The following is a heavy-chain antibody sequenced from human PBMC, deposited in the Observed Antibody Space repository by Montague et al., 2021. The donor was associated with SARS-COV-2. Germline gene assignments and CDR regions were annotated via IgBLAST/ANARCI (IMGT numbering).Heavy chain of an antibody. V-gene: IGHV4-31*03. CDR3: ARSPEPMIILIITSLNWYFDL. J-gene: IGHJ2*01. D-gene: IGHD3-22*01. CDR2: IYYSAST. Sequence: TLSLTCTVSGGSISSGGYYWSWIRQHPGKGLEWIGYIYYSASTYYNPSLKSRVTISVDTSKNQFSLKMSSVTAADTAVYYCARSPEPMIILIITSLNWYFDLWGRGTLVTVSS. CDR1: GGSISSGGYY.